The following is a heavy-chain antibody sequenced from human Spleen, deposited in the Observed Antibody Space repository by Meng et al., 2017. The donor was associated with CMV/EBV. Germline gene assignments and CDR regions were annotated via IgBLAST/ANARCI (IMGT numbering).Heavy chain of an antibody. J-gene: IGHJ4*02. CDR2: ISYDGISK. V-gene: IGHV3-30-3*01. CDR3: ARDETVDDILTGYSAKKFDY. CDR1: GFTFNSYS. D-gene: IGHD3-9*01. Sequence: GESLKISCAASGFTFNSYSMHWVRQAPGKGLEWVTVISYDGISKYYIDSVKGRFTISRDNAKNSLYLQMNSLRAEDTAVYYCARDETVDDILTGYSAKKFDYWGQGTLVTVSS.